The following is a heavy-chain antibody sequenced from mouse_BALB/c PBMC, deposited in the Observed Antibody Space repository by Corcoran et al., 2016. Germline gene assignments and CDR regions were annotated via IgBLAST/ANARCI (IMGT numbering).Heavy chain of an antibody. Sequence: QVQLQQSGPELVKPGASVKMSCKASGYTFTDYVISWVKQRTGQGLEWIGEIYPGSGSTYYNEKFKGKATLTADKSSNTTYMQLSSLTSEDSAVYFCARYQYGNYVGFAYWGQGTLVTVSA. CDR3: ARYQYGNYVGFAY. J-gene: IGHJ3*01. CDR1: GYTFTDYV. D-gene: IGHD2-10*02. V-gene: IGHV1-81*01. CDR2: IYPGSGST.